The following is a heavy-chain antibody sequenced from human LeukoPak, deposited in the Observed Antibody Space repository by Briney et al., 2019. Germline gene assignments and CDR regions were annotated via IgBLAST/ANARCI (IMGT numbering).Heavy chain of an antibody. CDR1: GDSISSSSYY. CDR2: IYYSGRT. Sequence: SETLSLTCTVSGDSISSSSYYWGWIRQPPGTGLEWIVNIYYSGRTYYSPSLKSRLTISVDTSKNQFSLKLTSVTAADTAVYYCARGISQQLVRYYYYYMDVWGKGATVTISS. CDR3: ARGISQQLVRYYYYYMDV. J-gene: IGHJ6*03. D-gene: IGHD6-13*01. V-gene: IGHV4-39*07.